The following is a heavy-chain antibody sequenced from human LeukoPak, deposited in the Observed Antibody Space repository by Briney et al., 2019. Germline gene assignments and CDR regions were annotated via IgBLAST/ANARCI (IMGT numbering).Heavy chain of an antibody. J-gene: IGHJ1*01. CDR2: ISGSGGST. V-gene: IGHV3-23*01. Sequence: GGSLRLSCAASGFTFSSYAMSWVRQAPGKGLEWVSAISGSGGSTYYADSVKGRFTISRGNSKNTLYLQMNSLRAEDTAVYYCAKDRMRSSAGKDFQHWGQGTLVTVSS. D-gene: IGHD6-13*01. CDR1: GFTFSSYA. CDR3: AKDRMRSSAGKDFQH.